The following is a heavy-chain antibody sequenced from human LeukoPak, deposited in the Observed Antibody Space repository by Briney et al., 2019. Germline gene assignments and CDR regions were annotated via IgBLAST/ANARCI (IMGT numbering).Heavy chain of an antibody. CDR2: IYYSGST. J-gene: IGHJ5*02. V-gene: IGHV4-39*01. CDR3: ARRPRGDYKAWFDP. Sequence: SETLSLTCTVSGXSISSSSYYWGWIRQPPGRGLEWIGSIYYSGSTYYNPSLKSRVTISVDTSKNQFSLKVRSVTAADTAVYYCARRPRGDYKAWFDPWGQGTLVTVSS. CDR1: GXSISSSSYY. D-gene: IGHD5-24*01.